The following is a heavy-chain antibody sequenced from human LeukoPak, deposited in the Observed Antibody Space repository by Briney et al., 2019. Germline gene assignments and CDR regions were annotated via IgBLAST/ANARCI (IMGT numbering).Heavy chain of an antibody. CDR3: ASGIAAAGIMDFAFDI. V-gene: IGHV4-34*01. CDR2: INHSGST. D-gene: IGHD6-13*01. Sequence: SETLSLTCAVYGGSFSGYYWSWIRQPPGKGLEWIGEINHSGSTNHNPSLKSRVTISVDTSKNQFSLKLSSVTAADTAVYYCASGIAAAGIMDFAFDIWGQGTMVTVSS. CDR1: GGSFSGYY. J-gene: IGHJ3*02.